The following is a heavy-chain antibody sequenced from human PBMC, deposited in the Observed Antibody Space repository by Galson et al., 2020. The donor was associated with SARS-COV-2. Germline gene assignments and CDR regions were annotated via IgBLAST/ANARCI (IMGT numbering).Heavy chain of an antibody. Sequence: ETSETLSLTCTVSGGSISSGDYYWSWIRQPPGKGLEWIGYIYYSGSTYYNPSLTSRVTISVDTSKHQFSLKLSSVTAADTAVYYCARGRLDYYESSGYPEGFDYWGQGTLVTVSS. D-gene: IGHD3-22*01. CDR2: IYYSGST. CDR1: GGSISSGDYY. CDR3: ARGRLDYYESSGYPEGFDY. J-gene: IGHJ4*02. V-gene: IGHV4-30-4*01.